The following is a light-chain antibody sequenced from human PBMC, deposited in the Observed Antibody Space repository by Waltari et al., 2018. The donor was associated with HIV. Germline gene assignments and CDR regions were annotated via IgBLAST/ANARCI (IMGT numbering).Light chain of an antibody. CDR3: CSYAGTNWV. CDR2: EGS. Sequence: QSALTQPASVSGSPGQSLTLSCTGTSSDVWSYNIVSWYQQHPGKAPKLMIYEGSKRPSGVSNRFSGSKSGNTASLTISGLQAEDEADYYCCSYAGTNWVFGGGTKLTVL. J-gene: IGLJ3*02. CDR1: SSDVWSYNI. V-gene: IGLV2-23*01.